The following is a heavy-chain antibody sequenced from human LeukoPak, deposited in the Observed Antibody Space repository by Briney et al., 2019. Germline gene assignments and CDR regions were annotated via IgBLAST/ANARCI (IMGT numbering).Heavy chain of an antibody. J-gene: IGHJ3*02. CDR1: GGSISSYY. Sequence: SETLSLTCTVSGGSISSYYWSWIRQPPGKGLEWIGYIYYSGSTNYNPSLKSRVTISVDTSKNQFSLKLSSVTAADTAVYYCASIRITMVRGVIEGEAFDIWGQGTMVTVSS. CDR3: ASIRITMVRGVIEGEAFDI. D-gene: IGHD3-10*01. CDR2: IYYSGST. V-gene: IGHV4-59*01.